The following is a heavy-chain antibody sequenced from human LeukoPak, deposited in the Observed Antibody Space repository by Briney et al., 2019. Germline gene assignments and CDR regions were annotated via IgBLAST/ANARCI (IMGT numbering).Heavy chain of an antibody. CDR3: AKDLHDYGNYVGWFDS. V-gene: IGHV3-23*01. CDR2: LSFSGLTT. Sequence: GGSLRLSCAASGFTFINYAMNWVRQAPGKGLEWVSALSFSGLTTYYADSVRGRFTISRDNSKSTLFLQMNSLRAEDTAVYYCAKDLHDYGNYVGWFDSWGQGTLVTVSS. CDR1: GFTFINYA. J-gene: IGHJ5*01. D-gene: IGHD4-11*01.